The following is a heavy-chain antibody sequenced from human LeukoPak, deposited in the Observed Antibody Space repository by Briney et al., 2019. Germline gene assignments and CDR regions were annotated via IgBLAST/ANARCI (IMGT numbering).Heavy chain of an antibody. D-gene: IGHD5-12*01. CDR2: IYYSGST. V-gene: IGHV4-31*03. CDR3: VRHDGRGGATMGALDS. J-gene: IGHJ4*02. CDR1: GGSISSGGYY. Sequence: SETLSLTCTVSGGSISSGGYYWSWIRQHPGKGLEWIGYIYYSGSTYYNPSLKSRVTISVDTSKNQFSLQLSSVTAADTAVYYCVRHDGRGGATMGALDSWGRGSLVTVSS.